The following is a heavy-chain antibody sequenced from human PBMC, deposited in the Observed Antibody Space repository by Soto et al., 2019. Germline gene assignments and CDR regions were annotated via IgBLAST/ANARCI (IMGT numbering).Heavy chain of an antibody. CDR3: ARERSGSYYGSRYYYYYGMDV. J-gene: IGHJ6*02. CDR1: GGSISSSNW. V-gene: IGHV4-4*02. CDR2: IYHSGST. Sequence: TSETLSLTCAVSGGSISSSNWWSWVRQPPGKGLEWIGEIYHSGSTNYNPSLKSRVTISVDKSKNQFSLKLSSVTAADTAVYYCARERSGSYYGSRYYYYYGMDVRGQGTTVTVSS. D-gene: IGHD1-26*01.